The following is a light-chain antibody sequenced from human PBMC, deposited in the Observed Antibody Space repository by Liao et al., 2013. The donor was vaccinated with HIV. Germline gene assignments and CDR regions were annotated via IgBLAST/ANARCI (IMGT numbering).Light chain of an antibody. CDR2: YDS. Sequence: SYVLTQSPSVSVAPGQTAKITCRGNNIGRRSVHWYQQKPGQAPLLVMYYDSDRPSEIPERFSGSSSGTTVTLTISGVQAEDEADYYCQSADSSGTCPVFGGGTKLTVL. CDR1: NIGRRS. CDR3: QSADSSGTCPV. J-gene: IGLJ3*02. V-gene: IGLV3-25*03.